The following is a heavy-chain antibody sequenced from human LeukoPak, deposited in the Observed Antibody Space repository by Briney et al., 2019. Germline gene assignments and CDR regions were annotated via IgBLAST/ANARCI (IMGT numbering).Heavy chain of an antibody. D-gene: IGHD3-3*01. Sequence: SVKVSCKALGGTFSSYAISWARQAPGQGLEWMGGIIPIFGTANYAQKFQGRVTITADESTSTAYMELSSLRSEDTAVYYCAGHDFWSGSWFDPWGQGTLVTVSS. CDR3: AGHDFWSGSWFDP. V-gene: IGHV1-69*13. CDR2: IIPIFGTA. J-gene: IGHJ5*02. CDR1: GGTFSSYA.